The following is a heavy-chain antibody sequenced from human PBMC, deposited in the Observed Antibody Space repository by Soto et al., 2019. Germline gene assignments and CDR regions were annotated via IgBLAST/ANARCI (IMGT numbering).Heavy chain of an antibody. CDR3: ARYQLLTNWFDP. J-gene: IGHJ5*02. CDR2: IYYSGST. Sequence: TLSLTCTVSGGSIGSGGYYWSWIRQHPGKGLEWIGYIYYSGSTYYNPSLKSRVTISVDTSKNQFSLKLSSVTAADTAVYYCARYQLLTNWFDPWGQGTLVTVSS. CDR1: GGSIGSGGYY. D-gene: IGHD2-2*01. V-gene: IGHV4-31*03.